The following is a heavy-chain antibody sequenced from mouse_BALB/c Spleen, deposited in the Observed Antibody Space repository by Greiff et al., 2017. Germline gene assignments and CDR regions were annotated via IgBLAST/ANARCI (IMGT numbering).Heavy chain of an antibody. V-gene: IGHV1-63*02. CDR2: IYPGGGYT. CDR1: GYTFTNYW. CDR3: ARGGSSGNYYAMDY. D-gene: IGHD3-1*01. Sequence: QVQLQQSGAELVRPGTSVKISCKASGYTFTNYWLGWVKQRPGHGLEWIGDIYPGGGYTNYNEKFKGKATLTADTSSSTAYMQLSSLTSEDSAVYFCARGGSSGNYYAMDYWGQGTSVTVSS. J-gene: IGHJ4*01.